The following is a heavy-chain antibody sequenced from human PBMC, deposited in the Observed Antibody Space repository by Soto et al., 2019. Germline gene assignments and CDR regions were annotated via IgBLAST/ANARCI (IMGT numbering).Heavy chain of an antibody. CDR2: IYYSGST. J-gene: IGHJ5*02. V-gene: IGHV4-31*11. D-gene: IGHD3-16*02. CDR3: ARVRRLGELSPNWFDP. CDR1: GGSFRNYY. Sequence: SETLSLTCGVYGGSFRNYYWIWVRQHPGKGLEWIGYIYYSGSTYYNPSLKSRVTISVDTSKNQFSLKLSSVTAADTAVYYCARVRRLGELSPNWFDPWGQGTLVTVSS.